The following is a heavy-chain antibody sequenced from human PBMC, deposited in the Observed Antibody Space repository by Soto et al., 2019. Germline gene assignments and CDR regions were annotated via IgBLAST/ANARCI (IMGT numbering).Heavy chain of an antibody. CDR1: GYTVTSYG. CDR2: ISAYNGNT. D-gene: IGHD3-3*01. J-gene: IGHJ5*02. Sequence: ASVKVSCNASGYTVTSYGISGVRQAPGQGLEWMGWISAYNGNTNYAQKLQGRVTMTTDTSTNTAYMELRSLRSDDTAVYYCERDLDEYDFWSGYYSWGQGTLVNVSS. V-gene: IGHV1-18*04. CDR3: ERDLDEYDFWSGYYS.